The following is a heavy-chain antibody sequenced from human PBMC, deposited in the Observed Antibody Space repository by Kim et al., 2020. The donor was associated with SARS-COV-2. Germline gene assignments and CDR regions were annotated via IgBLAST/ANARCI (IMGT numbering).Heavy chain of an antibody. D-gene: IGHD6-19*01. CDR1: GFTFDDYT. Sequence: GGSLRLSCAASGFTFDDYTMHWVRQAPGKGLEWVSLISWDGGSTYYADSVKGRFTISRDNSKNSLYLQMNSLRTEDTALYYCAKGGYSSGWYAGTNNPIDYWGQGTLVTVSS. CDR2: ISWDGGST. V-gene: IGHV3-43*01. CDR3: AKGGYSSGWYAGTNNPIDY. J-gene: IGHJ4*02.